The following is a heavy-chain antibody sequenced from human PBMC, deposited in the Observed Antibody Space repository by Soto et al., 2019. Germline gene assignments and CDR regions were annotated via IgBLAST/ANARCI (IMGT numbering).Heavy chain of an antibody. V-gene: IGHV1-46*01. D-gene: IGHD3-22*01. CDR2: IFPTGGSA. CDR3: ARERDSSALRD. CDR1: GYTFTSYQ. J-gene: IGHJ4*02. Sequence: AAVKVSCKASGYTFTSYQIHWVRQAPGQGLEWMGNIFPTGGSAVYAQKFEGRVTMTRDTSTSTVYMYLTSLRSEDTAVYYCARERDSSALRDWGQGTLVTVSS.